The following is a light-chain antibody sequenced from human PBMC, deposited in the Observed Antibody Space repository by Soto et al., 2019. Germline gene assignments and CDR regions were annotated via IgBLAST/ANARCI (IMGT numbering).Light chain of an antibody. CDR1: SSDVGLYNY. V-gene: IGLV2-14*01. CDR2: NVS. CDR3: SSYTISTTVI. Sequence: QSALTQPASVSGSPGQSITISCTGTSSDVGLYNYVSWYQQHPGKAPKLMIHNVSNRPSGVSNRFSGSKSGNTASLTISGLQAEDEADYYCSSYTISTTVIFGGGTKLTVL. J-gene: IGLJ2*01.